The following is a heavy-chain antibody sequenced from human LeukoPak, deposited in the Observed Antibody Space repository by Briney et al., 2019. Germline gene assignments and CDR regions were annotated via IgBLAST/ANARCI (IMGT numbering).Heavy chain of an antibody. CDR2: ISGSGGST. V-gene: IGHV3-23*01. J-gene: IGHJ4*02. Sequence: GGSLGLSCAASGFTFSSYAMSWVRQAPGKGLEWVSAISGSGGSTYYADSVKGRFTISRDNSKNTLYLQMNSLRAEDTAVYYCAKAPPVGSGSYYSFSHYFDYWGQGTLVTVSS. CDR1: GFTFSSYA. D-gene: IGHD1-26*01. CDR3: AKAPPVGSGSYYSFSHYFDY.